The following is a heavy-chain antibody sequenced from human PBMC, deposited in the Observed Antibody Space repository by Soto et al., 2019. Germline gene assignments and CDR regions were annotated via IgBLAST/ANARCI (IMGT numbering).Heavy chain of an antibody. CDR3: ARMESFGSLNWFDP. CDR1: GYTFTNND. J-gene: IGHJ5*02. Sequence: ASVKVSCKASGYTFTNNDVSWVRQATGQGLEWMGWMNPGSGDTGYAQKFQGRVTMTRDISIATAYMELNSLTSEDTAIYYCARMESFGSLNWFDPWVQGTLVTV. D-gene: IGHD5-18*01. CDR2: MNPGSGDT. V-gene: IGHV1-8*02.